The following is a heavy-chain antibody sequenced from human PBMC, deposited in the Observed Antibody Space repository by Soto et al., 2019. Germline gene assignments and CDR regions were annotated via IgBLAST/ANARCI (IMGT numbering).Heavy chain of an antibody. Sequence: VGSLRLSCAASGFAFSRYGMHWVRQAPDKGLEWVAVIWYDGTDNYYADSVKGRFTISRDNSKNTLYLQVNSLRVDDTAVYYCAKDRSSSLDAMDVWGQGTTVTVSS. V-gene: IGHV3-33*06. CDR3: AKDRSSSLDAMDV. J-gene: IGHJ6*02. D-gene: IGHD6-13*01. CDR2: IWYDGTDN. CDR1: GFAFSRYG.